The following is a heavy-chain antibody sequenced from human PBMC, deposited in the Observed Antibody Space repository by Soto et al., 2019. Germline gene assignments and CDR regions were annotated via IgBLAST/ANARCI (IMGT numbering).Heavy chain of an antibody. CDR2: ISWNSGSI. J-gene: IGHJ4*02. D-gene: IGHD2-21*02. CDR1: GFTFDDYA. V-gene: IGHV3-9*01. Sequence: EVQLVESGGGLVQPGRSLRLSCAASGFTFDDYAMHWVRQAPGKGLEWVSGISWNSGSIGYADSVKGRFTISRDNAKNSLYLQMNSLRAEDTALYYCAKGNGGNFAHFDYWGQGTLVTVSS. CDR3: AKGNGGNFAHFDY.